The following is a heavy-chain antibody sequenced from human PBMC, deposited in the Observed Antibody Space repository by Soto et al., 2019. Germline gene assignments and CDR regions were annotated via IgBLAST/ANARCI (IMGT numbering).Heavy chain of an antibody. CDR1: GGSISSSSYY. D-gene: IGHD3-16*02. CDR3: ARGVITFGGVIADTKFDY. Sequence: SETLSLTCTVSGGSISSSSYYWGWLRPGPGQGLEWIGYIYYSGSTNYNPSFKSRVTISVDTSKNQFSLKLSSVTAADTAVYYCARGVITFGGVIADTKFDYWGQGTLVTVSS. V-gene: IGHV4-61*05. J-gene: IGHJ4*02. CDR2: IYYSGST.